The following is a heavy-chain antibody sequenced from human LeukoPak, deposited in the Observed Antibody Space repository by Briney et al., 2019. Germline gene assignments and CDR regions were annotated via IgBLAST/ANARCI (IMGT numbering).Heavy chain of an antibody. CDR1: GGSISSSSYY. CDR2: IYYSGST. Sequence: SETLSLTCTVSGGSISSSSYYWGWIRQPPGKGLEWIGSIYYSGSTYYNPSLKSRVTISVDTSKNQFSLKLGSVTAADTAVYYCARGLLWFGELRATGFDPWGQGTLVTVSS. J-gene: IGHJ5*02. CDR3: ARGLLWFGELRATGFDP. D-gene: IGHD3-10*01. V-gene: IGHV4-39*07.